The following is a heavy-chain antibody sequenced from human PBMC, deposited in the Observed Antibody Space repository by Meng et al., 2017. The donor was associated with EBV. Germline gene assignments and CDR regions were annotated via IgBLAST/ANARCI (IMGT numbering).Heavy chain of an antibody. J-gene: IGHJ5*02. V-gene: IGHV4-39*07. D-gene: IGHD5-12*01. CDR2: IYYSGST. CDR3: ARVVATIFTNWFDP. Sequence: LQESGPGLVKPSETLSLTCTVSGGSISSSSYYWGWIRQPPGKGLEWIGSIYYSGSTYYNPSLKSRVTISVDTSKNQFSLKLSSVTAADTAVYYCARVVATIFTNWFDPWGQGTLVTVSS. CDR1: GGSISSSSYY.